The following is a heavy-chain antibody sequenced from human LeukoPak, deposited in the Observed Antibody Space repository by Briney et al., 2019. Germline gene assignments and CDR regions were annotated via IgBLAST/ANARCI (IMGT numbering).Heavy chain of an antibody. V-gene: IGHV3-15*01. CDR3: ITDRNYYDSSGYHYIDY. CDR1: GFTFSNAW. CDR2: IKSKTDGGTT. J-gene: IGHJ4*02. D-gene: IGHD3-22*01. Sequence: GGSLRLSCAASGFTFSNAWMNWVRQAPGKGLEWVGRIKSKTDGGTTDYAAPVKGRSTISRDDSKNTVYLQMNSLKNEDTAVYYCITDRNYYDSSGYHYIDYWGQGTLVTVSS.